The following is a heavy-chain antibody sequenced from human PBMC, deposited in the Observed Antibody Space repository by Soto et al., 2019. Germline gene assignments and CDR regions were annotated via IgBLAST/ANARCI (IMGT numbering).Heavy chain of an antibody. CDR1: GFTFTSSA. CDR2: IVVGSGNT. V-gene: IGHV1-58*01. Sequence: SVKVSCKASGFTFTSSAVQWVRQARGQRLEWIGWIVVGSGNTNYAQKFQERVTITRDMSTSTAYMELSSLRSEDTAVYYCAADPLRTTGTGPRDYWGQGTLVTVSS. D-gene: IGHD1-1*01. CDR3: AADPLRTTGTGPRDY. J-gene: IGHJ4*02.